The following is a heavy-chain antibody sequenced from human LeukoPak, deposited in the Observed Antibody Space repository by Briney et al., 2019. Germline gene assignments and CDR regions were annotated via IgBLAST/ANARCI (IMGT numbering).Heavy chain of an antibody. J-gene: IGHJ4*02. CDR2: IYYSGST. V-gene: IGHV4-38-2*02. CDR1: GYSISSGYY. Sequence: SETLSLTCTVSGYSISSGYYWGWIRQPPGKGLEWIGSIYYSGSTYYNPSLKSRVTISVDTSKNQFSLKLSSVTAADTAVYYCARQRWEPPYYFDYWGQGTLVTVSS. CDR3: ARQRWEPPYYFDY. D-gene: IGHD1-26*01.